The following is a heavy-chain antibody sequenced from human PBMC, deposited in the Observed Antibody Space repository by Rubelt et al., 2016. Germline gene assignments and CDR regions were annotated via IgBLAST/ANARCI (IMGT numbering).Heavy chain of an antibody. CDR1: GFTFSNAW. Sequence: VQLVESGGGLVKPGGSLRLSCAASGFTFSNAWMSWVRQAPGKGLEWVGEINHSGSTNYNPSLKSLVTISVDTAKNHVSLKLSSGTAADTAVYYCANMGDSSGWRVGYWGQGTLVTVSS. V-gene: IGHV4-4*02. CDR3: ANMGDSSGWRVGY. D-gene: IGHD6-19*01. CDR2: INHSGST. J-gene: IGHJ4*02.